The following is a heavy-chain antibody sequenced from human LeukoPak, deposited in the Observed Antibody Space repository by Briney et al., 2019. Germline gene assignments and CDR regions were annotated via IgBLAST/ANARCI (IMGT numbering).Heavy chain of an antibody. CDR2: IRCDGSNK. Sequence: GGSLRLSCAASGFTFSSYSMSWVRQAPGKGLEWVAFIRCDGSNKYYADSVKGRFTISRDNAKNSLYLQMNSLRAEDTAVYYCARDPAVVGATSFDYWGQGTLVTVSS. D-gene: IGHD1-26*01. V-gene: IGHV3-30*02. CDR3: ARDPAVVGATSFDY. CDR1: GFTFSSYS. J-gene: IGHJ4*02.